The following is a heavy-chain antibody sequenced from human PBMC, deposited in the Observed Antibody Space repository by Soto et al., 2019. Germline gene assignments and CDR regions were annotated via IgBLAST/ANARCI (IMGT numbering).Heavy chain of an antibody. CDR3: AREVGGYCTNGVCYLDY. CDR2: ISAYNGKT. D-gene: IGHD2-8*01. J-gene: IGHJ4*02. CDR1: DYTFTNYG. V-gene: IGHV1-18*04. Sequence: QVQLVQSGTEVKKLGASVKVSCKASDYTFTNYGISWVRQAPGQGLEWMGWISAYNGKTNYAQKLQGRVTMTRDTSTSTAYMELRSLRSDDTAVYYCAREVGGYCTNGVCYLDYRGQGTLVTVSS.